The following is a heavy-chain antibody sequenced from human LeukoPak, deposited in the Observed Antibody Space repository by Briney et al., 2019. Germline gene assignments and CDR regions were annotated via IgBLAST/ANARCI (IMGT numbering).Heavy chain of an antibody. CDR1: GFTFSSYA. V-gene: IGHV3-23*01. D-gene: IGHD2-2*02. J-gene: IGHJ4*02. Sequence: GGSLRLSCAASGFTFSSYAMSWVRQAPGKGLEWVSAISGSGGSTYYADSVKGRFTISRDNSKNTLYLQMNSLRAGDTAVYYCAKDPCSSTSCYTGRDYWGQGTLVTVSS. CDR2: ISGSGGST. CDR3: AKDPCSSTSCYTGRDY.